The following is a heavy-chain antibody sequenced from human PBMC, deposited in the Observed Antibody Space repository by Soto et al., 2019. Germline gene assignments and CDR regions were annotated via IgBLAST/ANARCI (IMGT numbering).Heavy chain of an antibody. Sequence: WGTLCITCNVSGGSIYTYYWNWIRQSPGKGLEWIGEINHSGSTNYNPSLKSRVTISVDTSKNQFSLKLSSVTAADTAVYYCARGYTDSGSYYALDYWGQGTLVTVSS. J-gene: IGHJ4*02. D-gene: IGHD1-26*01. CDR2: INHSGST. V-gene: IGHV4-34*01. CDR3: ARGYTDSGSYYALDY. CDR1: GGSIYTYY.